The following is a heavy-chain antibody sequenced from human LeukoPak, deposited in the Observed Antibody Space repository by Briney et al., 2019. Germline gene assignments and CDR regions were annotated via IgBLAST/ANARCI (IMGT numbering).Heavy chain of an antibody. CDR2: IIPIFGTA. V-gene: IGHV1-69*01. D-gene: IGHD3-10*01. Sequence: SVNVSRKASRGTPSSYAISWVRQAPGQGREWMGGIIPIFGTAKYAQKLQVRGTITADEPTPPAYMELSSLRSEDTAVYYCARGRYMVRRVIINDYWGQGTLVTVSS. CDR3: ARGRYMVRRVIINDY. J-gene: IGHJ4*02. CDR1: RGTPSSYA.